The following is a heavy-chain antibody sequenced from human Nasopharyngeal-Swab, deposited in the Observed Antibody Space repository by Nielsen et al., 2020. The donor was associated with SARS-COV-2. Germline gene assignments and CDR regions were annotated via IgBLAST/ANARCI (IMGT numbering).Heavy chain of an antibody. Sequence: SVKVSCKDSGGTFSSYAISWVRQAPGQGLEWMGGIIPIFGTADYAQKFQGRVTLTADKSTSTAYMELSSLRSEDTAVYYCARNPVDYDYVWGSYRYRTFDYWGQGTLVTVSS. CDR3: ARNPVDYDYVWGSYRYRTFDY. J-gene: IGHJ4*02. CDR1: GGTFSSYA. D-gene: IGHD3-16*02. V-gene: IGHV1-69*06. CDR2: IIPIFGTA.